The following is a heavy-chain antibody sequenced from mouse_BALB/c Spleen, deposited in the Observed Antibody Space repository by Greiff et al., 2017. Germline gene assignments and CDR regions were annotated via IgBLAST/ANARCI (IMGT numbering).Heavy chain of an antibody. CDR1: GFTFSSYT. Sequence: DVHLVESGGGLVQPGGSLKLSCAASGFTFSSYTMSWVRQTPEKRLEWVAYISNGGGSTYYPDTVKGRFTISRDNAKNTLYLQMSSLKSEDTAMYYCARQKYGNYEAMDYLGQGTSVTVSS. J-gene: IGHJ4*01. V-gene: IGHV5-12-2*01. CDR3: ARQKYGNYEAMDY. D-gene: IGHD2-10*02. CDR2: ISNGGGST.